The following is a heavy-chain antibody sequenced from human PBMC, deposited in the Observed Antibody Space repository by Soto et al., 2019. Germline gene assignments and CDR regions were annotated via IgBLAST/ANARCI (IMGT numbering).Heavy chain of an antibody. J-gene: IGHJ4*02. CDR1: GFTFSSYA. CDR3: ARGPTYYYDSSGHRPYFDY. V-gene: IGHV3-30-3*01. D-gene: IGHD3-22*01. CDR2: ISYDGSNK. Sequence: QVQLVESGGGVVQPGRSLRLSCAASGFTFSSYAMHWVRQAPGKGLEWVAVISYDGSNKYYADSVKGRFTISRDNSKNTLYLQMNSLRAEDTAVYYCARGPTYYYDSSGHRPYFDYWGQGTLVTASS.